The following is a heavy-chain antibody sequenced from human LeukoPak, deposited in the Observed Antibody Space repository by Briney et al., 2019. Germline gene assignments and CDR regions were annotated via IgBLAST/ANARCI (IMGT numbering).Heavy chain of an antibody. Sequence: GGSLRLSCAASGFTFSSYGMHWVRQAPGKGLEWVAFIRYDGSNKYYADSVKGRFTISRDNSKNTLYLQMNSLRAEDTAVYYCAKGSKGAYYYYYYMDVWGKGTTVTVSS. CDR3: AKGSKGAYYYYYYMDV. CDR2: IRYDGSNK. J-gene: IGHJ6*03. V-gene: IGHV3-30*02. CDR1: GFTFSSYG. D-gene: IGHD2/OR15-2a*01.